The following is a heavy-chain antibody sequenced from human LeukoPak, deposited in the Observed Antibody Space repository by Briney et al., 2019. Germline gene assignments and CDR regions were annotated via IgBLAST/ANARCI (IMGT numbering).Heavy chain of an antibody. CDR3: ARDRVGSSSDYMDV. CDR2: IYNSGST. CDR1: GGSISSYY. V-gene: IGHV4-4*07. D-gene: IGHD6-6*01. J-gene: IGHJ6*03. Sequence: SETLSLTCTVSGGSISSYYWSWIRQPAGKGLECIGRIYNSGSTNYNPSLKSRVTMSVDTSKNQFSLKLSSVTAADTAVYDCARDRVGSSSDYMDVWGKGTTVTVSS.